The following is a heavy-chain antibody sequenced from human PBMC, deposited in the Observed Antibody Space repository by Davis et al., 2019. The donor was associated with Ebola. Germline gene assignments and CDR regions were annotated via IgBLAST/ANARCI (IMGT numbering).Heavy chain of an antibody. D-gene: IGHD2-15*01. Sequence: SETLSLTCAVYGGSFSGYYWSWIRQTPGKGLEWIGEINHSGSTNYNPSLKSRVTISVDTSKNQFSLKLSSVTAADTAVYYCAREVVVAATPGDYYYYGMDVWGQGTTVTVSS. CDR1: GGSFSGYY. CDR3: AREVVVAATPGDYYYYGMDV. V-gene: IGHV4-34*01. J-gene: IGHJ6*02. CDR2: INHSGST.